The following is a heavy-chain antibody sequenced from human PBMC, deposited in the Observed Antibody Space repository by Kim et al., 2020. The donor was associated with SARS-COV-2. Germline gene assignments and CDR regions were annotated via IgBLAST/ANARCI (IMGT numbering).Heavy chain of an antibody. D-gene: IGHD2-15*01. CDR3: ARGGYCSGGSCYSDKYFQY. V-gene: IGHV1-18*04. J-gene: IGHJ1*01. CDR1: GYTFTSYG. CDR2: IGAYNGNT. Sequence: ASVKVSCKASGYTFTSYGISWVRQAPGQGLEWMGWIGAYNGNTKDAEKLQDRVTMTTDTSTSTAYMELRSLRSDDTAVYYCARGGYCSGGSCYSDKYFQYWGQGTLVTVSS.